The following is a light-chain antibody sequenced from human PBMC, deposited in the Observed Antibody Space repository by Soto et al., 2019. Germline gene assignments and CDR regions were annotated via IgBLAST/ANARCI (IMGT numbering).Light chain of an antibody. CDR2: DAS. Sequence: EIVMTQSPATLSVSPGERATLSCRASQSVSSNLAWYQQKPGQAPRLLIYDASTRATGIPARFSGSGSGTEFTLTISSLQSEDFAVYYYQQYNNWPRTFGHGTKVDIK. CDR3: QQYNNWPRT. CDR1: QSVSSN. V-gene: IGKV3D-15*01. J-gene: IGKJ1*01.